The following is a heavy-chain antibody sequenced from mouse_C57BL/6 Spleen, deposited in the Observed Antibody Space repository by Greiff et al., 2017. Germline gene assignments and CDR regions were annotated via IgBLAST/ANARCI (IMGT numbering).Heavy chain of an antibody. CDR2: IDPSDSYT. CDR1: GYTFTSYW. V-gene: IGHV1-69*01. Sequence: VQLQQSGAELVMPGASVKLSCKASGYTFTSYWMHWVKQRPGQGLEWIGEIDPSDSYTNYNQKFKGKATLTVDKSSSTAYLQLSSLTSEDSAVYYCAGYGSSLFDYWGQGTTLTVSS. J-gene: IGHJ2*01. CDR3: AGYGSSLFDY. D-gene: IGHD1-1*01.